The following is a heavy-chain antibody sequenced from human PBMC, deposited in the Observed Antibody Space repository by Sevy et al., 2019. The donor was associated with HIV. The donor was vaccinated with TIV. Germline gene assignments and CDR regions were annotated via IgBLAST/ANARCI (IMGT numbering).Heavy chain of an antibody. Sequence: GESLKISCKGSGYSFTSYWIAWVRQMPGKGLEWMGIIYPGDSDTRYSTPFQGQVTISADKSISTAYLQWNSLKASDTAIYYCARQVEGYGDYPNYFDSWGQGTLVTVSS. CDR2: IYPGDSDT. CDR3: ARQVEGYGDYPNYFDS. V-gene: IGHV5-51*01. CDR1: GYSFTSYW. D-gene: IGHD4-17*01. J-gene: IGHJ4*02.